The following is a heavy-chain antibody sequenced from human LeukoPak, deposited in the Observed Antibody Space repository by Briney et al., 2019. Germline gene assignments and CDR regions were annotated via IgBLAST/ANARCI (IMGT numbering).Heavy chain of an antibody. CDR2: INPNSGGT. CDR1: GYTFTGYF. CDR3: ARNTYYYDSSDLDY. V-gene: IGHV1-2*02. J-gene: IGHJ4*02. Sequence: EASVKVSCKASGYTFTGYFMHWVRQAPGQGLEWMGWINPNSGGTNHAQKFQGRVTMTRDTSISTAYMELSRLRSDDTAVYYCARNTYYYDSSDLDYWGQGTLVTVSS. D-gene: IGHD3-22*01.